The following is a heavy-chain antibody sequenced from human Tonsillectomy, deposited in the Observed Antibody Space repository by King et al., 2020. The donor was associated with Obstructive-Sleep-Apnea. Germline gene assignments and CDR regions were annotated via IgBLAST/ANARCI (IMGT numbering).Heavy chain of an antibody. CDR3: ARDFPGAGRAIVITPVDD. D-gene: IGHD3-16*01. CDR1: GYTFTSYG. J-gene: IGHJ4*02. V-gene: IGHV1-18*04. Sequence: VQLVQSGTEVKKPGASVKVSCKASGYTFTSYGISWVRQAPGQGLEWMGWISAYNGNTNYAQKLQGRVTMTTDTSTSTAYMELRSLRSDDTAVYYCARDFPGAGRAIVITPVDDCGQGTLVTVSS. CDR2: ISAYNGNT.